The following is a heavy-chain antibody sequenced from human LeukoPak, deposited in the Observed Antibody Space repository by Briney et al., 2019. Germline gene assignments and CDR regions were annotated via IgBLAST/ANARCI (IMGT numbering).Heavy chain of an antibody. V-gene: IGHV1-69*04. CDR3: ARLDYGDYNPFDY. CDR2: IIPILGIA. Sequence: SVKVSCKASGGTFSSYAISWVRQAPGQGLEWMGRIIPILGIAYYAQKFQGRVTITADKSTSTAYMELSSLRSEDTAVYYCARLDYGDYNPFDYWGQGTLVTVSS. J-gene: IGHJ4*02. D-gene: IGHD4-17*01. CDR1: GGTFSSYA.